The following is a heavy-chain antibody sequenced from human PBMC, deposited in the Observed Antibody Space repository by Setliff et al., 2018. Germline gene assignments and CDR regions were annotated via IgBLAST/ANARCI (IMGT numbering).Heavy chain of an antibody. V-gene: IGHV4-59*01. D-gene: IGHD6-19*01. CDR3: ARGRAGHSGH. J-gene: IGHJ4*02. CDR1: GGPFSGAP. Sequence: KPSETLSLTCTVSGGPFSGAPIWSWIRQPPGKGLEFIGYVYHSGTAKYDPSLESRAIMSVDASKNEISLKLKSVTAADTAVYYCARGRAGHSGHWGQGTLVTVSS. CDR2: VYHSGTA.